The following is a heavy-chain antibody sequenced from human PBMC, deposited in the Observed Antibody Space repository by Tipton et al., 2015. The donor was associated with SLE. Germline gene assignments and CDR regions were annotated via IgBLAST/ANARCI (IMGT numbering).Heavy chain of an antibody. V-gene: IGHV3-9*01. CDR2: VSLNSLTM. CDR3: AKALRYSGYDSSRYFDL. J-gene: IGHJ2*01. D-gene: IGHD5-12*01. CDR1: GFTFDEYA. Sequence: SLRLSCEGAGFTFDEYAMHWVRQAPGKGLGWVAGVSLNSLTMGYADSVKGRFTISRDNAKNSLYLEMNSLRPEDTALYYCAKALRYSGYDSSRYFDLWGRGTLVTVSS.